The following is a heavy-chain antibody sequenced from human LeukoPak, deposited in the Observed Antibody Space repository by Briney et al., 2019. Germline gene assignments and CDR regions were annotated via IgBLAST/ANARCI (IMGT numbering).Heavy chain of an antibody. V-gene: IGHV1-69*05. Sequence: SVKVSCKASGGTFSSYAISWVRQAPGQGLEWMGGIIPIFGTANYAQKFQGRVTIATDESTSTAYMELSSLRSEDTAVYYCARDRGYSYGYLDYWGQGTLVTVSS. CDR2: IIPIFGTA. D-gene: IGHD5-18*01. CDR1: GGTFSSYA. J-gene: IGHJ4*02. CDR3: ARDRGYSYGYLDY.